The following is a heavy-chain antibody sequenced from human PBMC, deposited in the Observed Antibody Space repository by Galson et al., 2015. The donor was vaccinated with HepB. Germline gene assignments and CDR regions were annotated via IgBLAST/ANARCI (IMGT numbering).Heavy chain of an antibody. V-gene: IGHV2-70*11. CDR2: IDWDDDQ. J-gene: IGHJ4*02. D-gene: IGHD3-10*01. Sequence: PALVKPTQSLTLTCTFSGFSLRTSGMCVSWIRQSPGKALEWLARIDWDDDQYYSTSLKTRLTISKDTSKNQVVLTMTNMDPVDTATYYCARIRTWGSGINYNVVFDYWGRGTLVTVSS. CDR3: ARIRTWGSGINYNVVFDY. CDR1: GFSLRTSGMC.